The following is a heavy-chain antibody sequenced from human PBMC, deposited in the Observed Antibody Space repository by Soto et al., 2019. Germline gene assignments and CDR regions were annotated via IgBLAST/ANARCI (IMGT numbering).Heavy chain of an antibody. D-gene: IGHD2-8*02. J-gene: IGHJ4*02. CDR2: INHSGST. V-gene: IGHV4-34*01. CDR1: GGSFSGYY. Sequence: QVQLQQWGAGLLKPSETLSLPCAVYGGSFSGYYWTWIRQPPGTGLEWIGEINHSGSTNYNPSLKSRVTISVDTSKNQFSLKLTSVTAAGTTVYYCARDKITGLFDYWGQGTLVTVSS. CDR3: ARDKITGLFDY.